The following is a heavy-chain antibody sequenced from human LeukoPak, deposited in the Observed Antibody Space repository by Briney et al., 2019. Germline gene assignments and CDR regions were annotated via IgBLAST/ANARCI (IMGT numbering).Heavy chain of an antibody. J-gene: IGHJ6*03. CDR2: INSSGSTI. CDR3: AGVVEAAATPIYYMDV. Sequence: GGSLRLSCAASGFTFSSYEMNWVRQAPGKGLEWVSYINSSGSTIYYADSVKGRFTISRDNAKNSLYLQMNSLRAEDTAVYYCAGVVEAAATPIYYMDVWGKGTTVTVSS. V-gene: IGHV3-48*03. CDR1: GFTFSSYE. D-gene: IGHD6-13*01.